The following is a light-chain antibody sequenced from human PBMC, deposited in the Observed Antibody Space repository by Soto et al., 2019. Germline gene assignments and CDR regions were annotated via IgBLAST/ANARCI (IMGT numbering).Light chain of an antibody. V-gene: IGKV3-20*01. CDR1: QSVSSSY. Sequence: EIVLTQSPGTLSFSPGERATLTCRASQSVSSSYLAWFQQKPGQAPRLLIYGASSRATGIPDRFSGSGSGTDCTLTISRLEPEDLAVYYCQQYGNAPFTFGPGTKVDIK. J-gene: IGKJ3*01. CDR3: QQYGNAPFT. CDR2: GAS.